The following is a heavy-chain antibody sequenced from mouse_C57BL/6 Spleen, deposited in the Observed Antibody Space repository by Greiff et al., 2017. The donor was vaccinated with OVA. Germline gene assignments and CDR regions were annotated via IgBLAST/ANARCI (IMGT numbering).Heavy chain of an antibody. V-gene: IGHV1-69*01. CDR2: IDPSDSYT. CDR3: AKRIKRGDEGFAY. J-gene: IGHJ3*01. CDR1: GYTFTSYW. D-gene: IGHD5-2*01. Sequence: QVQLQQPGAELVMPGASVKLSCKASGYTFTSYWMHWVKQRPGQGLEWIGEIDPSDSYTNYNQKFKGKSTLTVDKSSSTAYMQLSSLTSEDSAVYYCAKRIKRGDEGFAYWGQGTLVTVSA.